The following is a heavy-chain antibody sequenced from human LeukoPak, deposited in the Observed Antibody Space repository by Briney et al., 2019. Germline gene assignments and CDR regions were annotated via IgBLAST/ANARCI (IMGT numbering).Heavy chain of an antibody. Sequence: GASVKVSCKASGYTFTGYYMHWVRQAPGQGLEWMGWINPNSGGTNYAQKFQGRVTMTRDTSISTAYMELSRLRSDDTAVYYCARAYNWNDKTFDIWGQGTMVTVSS. CDR1: GYTFTGYY. CDR3: ARAYNWNDKTFDI. J-gene: IGHJ3*02. V-gene: IGHV1-2*02. CDR2: INPNSGGT. D-gene: IGHD1-20*01.